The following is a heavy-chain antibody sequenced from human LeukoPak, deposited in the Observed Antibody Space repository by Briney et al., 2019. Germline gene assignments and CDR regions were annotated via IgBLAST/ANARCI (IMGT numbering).Heavy chain of an antibody. Sequence: ASVKVSCKASGYTFTGCYMHWVRQAPGQGLEWMGWINPDSGSTNYAPKFQGRVTMTRDTSISTAYMELSRLRSDDTAVYYCARDRGGMIVVVTSFDYWGQGTLVTVSS. CDR3: ARDRGGMIVVVTSFDY. V-gene: IGHV1-2*02. CDR1: GYTFTGCY. CDR2: INPDSGST. J-gene: IGHJ4*02. D-gene: IGHD3-22*01.